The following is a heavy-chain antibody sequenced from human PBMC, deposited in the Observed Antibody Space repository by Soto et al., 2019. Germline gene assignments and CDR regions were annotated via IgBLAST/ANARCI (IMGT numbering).Heavy chain of an antibody. J-gene: IGHJ4*02. Sequence: GGSLRLSCTASGFTFGDYAMSWFRQAPGKGLEWVGFIRSKAYGGTTEYAASVKGRFTISRDDSKSIAYLQMNSLKTEDTAVYYCTRDYDFWSGYYPTIDYWGQGTLVTVSS. D-gene: IGHD3-3*01. CDR3: TRDYDFWSGYYPTIDY. CDR1: GFTFGDYA. V-gene: IGHV3-49*03. CDR2: IRSKAYGGTT.